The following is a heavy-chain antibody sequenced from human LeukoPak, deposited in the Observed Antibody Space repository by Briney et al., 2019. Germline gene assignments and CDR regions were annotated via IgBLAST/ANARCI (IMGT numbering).Heavy chain of an antibody. D-gene: IGHD6-19*01. CDR3: ARGSEQWLPPYLDY. CDR2: IYYSGST. CDR1: GGSISSSSYY. J-gene: IGHJ4*02. Sequence: SETLSLTCTVSGGSISSSSYYWGWIRQPPGKGLEWIGSIYYSGSTYYNPSLKSRVTISVDTSKNQFSLKLSSVTAADTAVYYCARGSEQWLPPYLDYWGQGTLVTVSS. V-gene: IGHV4-39*01.